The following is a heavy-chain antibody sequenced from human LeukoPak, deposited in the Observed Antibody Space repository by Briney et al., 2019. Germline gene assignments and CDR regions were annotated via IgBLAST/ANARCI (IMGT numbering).Heavy chain of an antibody. J-gene: IGHJ4*02. CDR1: GYTFTSYG. V-gene: IGHV1-8*02. CDR2: MNPNSGNT. D-gene: IGHD3-9*01. CDR3: ARVPLAHLRYFDWRYYFDY. Sequence: ASVKVSCKASGYTFTSYGINWVRQATGQGLEWMGWMNPNSGNTGYAQKFQGRVTMTRNTSISTAYMELSSLRSEDTAVYYCARVPLAHLRYFDWRYYFDYWGQGTLVTVSS.